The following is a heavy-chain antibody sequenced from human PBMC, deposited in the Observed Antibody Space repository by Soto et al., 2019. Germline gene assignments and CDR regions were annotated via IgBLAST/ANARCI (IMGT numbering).Heavy chain of an antibody. Sequence: NPSETLSLTCTVSGGSISGYYWSWIRQPPGKGLEWIGHIYYSGSTNYNPSLRSRVTISVDTSKNQFSLKLSSVTAADTAVYYCARRYSSSFDYWGQGTLVTVSS. V-gene: IGHV4-59*08. CDR3: ARRYSSSFDY. CDR1: GGSISGYY. CDR2: IYYSGST. J-gene: IGHJ4*02. D-gene: IGHD6-13*01.